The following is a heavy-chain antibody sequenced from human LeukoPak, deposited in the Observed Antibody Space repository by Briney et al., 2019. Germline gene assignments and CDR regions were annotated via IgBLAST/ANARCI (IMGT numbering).Heavy chain of an antibody. Sequence: PSETLSLTCTVSGGSISGYYWSWIRQPPGKGLEWIGYISYSGSTNYNPSLKSRVTISVDTSKNQFSLKLSSVTAADTAVYYCARSPSTMVRGGFDYWGQGTLVTVSS. V-gene: IGHV4-59*08. J-gene: IGHJ4*02. CDR2: ISYSGST. CDR1: GGSISGYY. CDR3: ARSPSTMVRGGFDY. D-gene: IGHD3-10*01.